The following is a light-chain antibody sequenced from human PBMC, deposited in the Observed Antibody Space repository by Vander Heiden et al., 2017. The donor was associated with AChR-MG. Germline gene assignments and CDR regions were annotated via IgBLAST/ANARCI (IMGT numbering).Light chain of an antibody. CDR3: HVWDSSTVV. CDR2: WGT. Sequence: SYELAQPLSVSVALGQTARITCGGNNIGSKNVHWYQQKPGQAPMLVIYWGTNRPSGIPERFSGSNSGNTATLTISRAQAGDEADYYCHVWDSSTVVFGGGTKLTVL. J-gene: IGLJ2*01. V-gene: IGLV3-9*01. CDR1: NIGSKN.